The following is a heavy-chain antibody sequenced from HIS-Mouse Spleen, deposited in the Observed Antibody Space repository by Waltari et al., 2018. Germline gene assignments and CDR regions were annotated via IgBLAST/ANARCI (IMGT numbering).Heavy chain of an antibody. CDR3: AREIPYSSSWYDWYFDL. Sequence: QLQLQESGPGLVKPSETLSLTCTVSGGSISSSSYYWGWIRQPPGKGLEWIGSIDYSGSTYYNPSLKSRVTISGDTSKNQFSLKLSSVTAADTAVYYCAREIPYSSSWYDWYFDLWGRGTLVTVSS. V-gene: IGHV4-39*07. CDR2: IDYSGST. CDR1: GGSISSSSYY. J-gene: IGHJ2*01. D-gene: IGHD6-13*01.